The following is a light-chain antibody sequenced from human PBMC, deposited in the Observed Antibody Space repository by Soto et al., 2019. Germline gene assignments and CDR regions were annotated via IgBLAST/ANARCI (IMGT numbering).Light chain of an antibody. CDR3: QQYNSLWT. V-gene: IGKV1-5*03. Sequence: DLPMTQSPSTLSASVGDRVTITCRASQSISSWLAWYQQKPGKAPKLLIYKASSLESGVPSRFSGSVSGTEFTLTISSLQPDDFATYYCQQYNSLWTFGQGTKVEIK. CDR1: QSISSW. CDR2: KAS. J-gene: IGKJ1*01.